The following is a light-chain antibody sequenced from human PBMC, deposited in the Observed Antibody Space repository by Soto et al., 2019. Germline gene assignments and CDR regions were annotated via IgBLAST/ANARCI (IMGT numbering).Light chain of an antibody. CDR3: LQHNSYPWT. J-gene: IGKJ1*01. V-gene: IGKV1-17*01. CDR2: VAS. Sequence: DIQMTQSPSSLSASVGDRVTITCRASQGIANDLGWYQQKPGKAPKRLIYVASNLQSGVPSRFSGSGSGPEFALTISSLQPEDVATYYCLQHNSYPWTFGQGTKVEIK. CDR1: QGIAND.